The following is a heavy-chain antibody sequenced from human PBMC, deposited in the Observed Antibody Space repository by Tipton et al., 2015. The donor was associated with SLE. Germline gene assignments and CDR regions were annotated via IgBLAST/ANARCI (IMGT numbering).Heavy chain of an antibody. V-gene: IGHV3-21*03. D-gene: IGHD3-3*01. CDR2: ITIGGDTT. Sequence: SLRLSCAVSGFTFRSHGMTWVRQAPGKGLEWVSAITIGGDTTYYADSVKGRFTISRDNAKNSLYLQMNSLRAEDTAVYYCARDRGLIDFWSGYIIDYWGQGTLVTVSS. CDR3: ARDRGLIDFWSGYIIDY. CDR1: GFTFRSHG. J-gene: IGHJ4*02.